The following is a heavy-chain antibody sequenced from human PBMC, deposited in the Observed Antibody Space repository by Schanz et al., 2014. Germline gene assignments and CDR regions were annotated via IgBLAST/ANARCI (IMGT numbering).Heavy chain of an antibody. CDR3: ARDRRNADLDY. J-gene: IGHJ4*02. CDR2: ISNNGDST. D-gene: IGHD1-1*01. V-gene: IGHV3-64*04. CDR1: GFTFSTFA. Sequence: VQLVESGGGLIQPGGSLRLSCSASGFTFSTFAMHWVRQAPGKGLEYISAISNNGDSTYYADSVKGRFTISRDNAKNSLYLEMNSLRAEDTALYYCARDRRNADLDYWGQGTLGTVSS.